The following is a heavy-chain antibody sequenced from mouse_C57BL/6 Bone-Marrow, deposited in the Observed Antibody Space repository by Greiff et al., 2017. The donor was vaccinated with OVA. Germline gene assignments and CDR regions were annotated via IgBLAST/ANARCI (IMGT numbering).Heavy chain of an antibody. CDR3: ARYSRAVVDGGNAMDY. V-gene: IGHV7-3*01. CDR2: IRNKANGYTT. J-gene: IGHJ4*01. CDR1: GFTFTDYY. D-gene: IGHD1-1*01. Sequence: EVQLVESGGGLVQPGGSLSLSCAASGFTFTDYYMSWVRQPPGKALEWLGFIRNKANGYTTEYSASVKGRFTISRDNSQSILYLQMNALRAEDSATYYCARYSRAVVDGGNAMDYWGQGTSVTVSS.